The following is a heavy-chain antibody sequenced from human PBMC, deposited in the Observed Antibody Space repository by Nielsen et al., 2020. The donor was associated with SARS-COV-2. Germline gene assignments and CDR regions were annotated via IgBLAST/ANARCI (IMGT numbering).Heavy chain of an antibody. Sequence: SETLSLTCRISGGSISSRGYYWGWIRQSPGKGLEWIGCIYYSGSTNYNPSLKSRVTISVDTSKNQFSLKLSSVTAADTAVYYCAREGGYSSTWGQGTLVTVSS. D-gene: IGHD6-13*01. CDR1: GGSISSRGYY. CDR3: AREGGYSST. J-gene: IGHJ5*02. V-gene: IGHV4-61*08. CDR2: IYYSGST.